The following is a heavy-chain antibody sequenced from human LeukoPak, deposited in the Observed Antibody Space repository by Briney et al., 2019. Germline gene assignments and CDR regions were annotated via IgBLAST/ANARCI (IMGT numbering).Heavy chain of an antibody. J-gene: IGHJ3*02. D-gene: IGHD1-26*01. V-gene: IGHV4-59*08. CDR3: ARELLYAFDI. CDR2: IYYSGRT. Sequence: SETLSLTCTVSGGSISSYYWSWIRQPPGKGLEWIGYIYYSGRTNYNPSLKSRVAISVDTSKNQFSLELSSVTAADTAVYYCARELLYAFDIWGQGTMVTVSS. CDR1: GGSISSYY.